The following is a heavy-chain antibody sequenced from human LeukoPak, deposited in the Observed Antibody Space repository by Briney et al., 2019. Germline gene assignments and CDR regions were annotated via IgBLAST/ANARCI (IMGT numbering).Heavy chain of an antibody. Sequence: GGSLRLSCAASGFTFSTYGMHWVRQAPGKGLEWVAVIRYDGSKRYYADFVKGRFTISRDNSNNTMYLEMNSLRDEDTAVYYCARASTVRGVGRFDPWGQGTLVTASS. D-gene: IGHD3-10*01. J-gene: IGHJ5*02. CDR3: ARASTVRGVGRFDP. V-gene: IGHV3-33*01. CDR2: IRYDGSKR. CDR1: GFTFSTYG.